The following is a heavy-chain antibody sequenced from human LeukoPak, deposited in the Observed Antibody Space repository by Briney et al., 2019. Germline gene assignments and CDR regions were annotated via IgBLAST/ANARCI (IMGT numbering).Heavy chain of an antibody. CDR2: ISDSGGST. CDR3: ARGPSGYHNT. D-gene: IGHD5-12*01. Sequence: GGSLRLSCAASRFTFSIYAMSWVRQAPGKGLEWVSSISDSGGSTYYADSVKGRFTISRDNSKNTLYLQMNSLRAEDTAAYYCARGPSGYHNTGGQGTLVTVSS. CDR1: RFTFSIYA. V-gene: IGHV3-23*01. J-gene: IGHJ4*02.